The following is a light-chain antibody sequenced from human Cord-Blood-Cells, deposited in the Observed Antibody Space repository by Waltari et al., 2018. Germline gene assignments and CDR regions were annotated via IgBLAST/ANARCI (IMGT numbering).Light chain of an antibody. Sequence: IALTQFPATLSLSPGERANHSCRASQSVSSYLAWYQQKPGQAPRLLIYDASNRATGIPARFSGSGSGTDFTLTISSLEPEDFAVYYCQQRSNWLTFGGGTKVEIK. V-gene: IGKV3-11*01. CDR3: QQRSNWLT. CDR1: QSVSSY. CDR2: DAS. J-gene: IGKJ4*01.